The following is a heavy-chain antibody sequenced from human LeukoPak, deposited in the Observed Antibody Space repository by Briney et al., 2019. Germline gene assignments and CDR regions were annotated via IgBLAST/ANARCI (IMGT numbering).Heavy chain of an antibody. V-gene: IGHV3-30*03. CDR1: GFTFSSYS. CDR2: ISHEGTEK. D-gene: IGHD6-19*01. J-gene: IGHJ4*02. CDR3: ATDRGWYFDY. Sequence: GGSLRLSCAASGFTFSSYSMNWVRQAPGTGPEWVAFISHEGTEKYYADSVKGRFTISKDNSKNTLYLQMNNLRDDDTAVFYCATDRGWYFDYWGQGTLVTVSS.